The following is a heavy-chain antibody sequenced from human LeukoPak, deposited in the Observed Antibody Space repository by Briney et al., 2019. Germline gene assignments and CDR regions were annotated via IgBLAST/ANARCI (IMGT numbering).Heavy chain of an antibody. D-gene: IGHD2-2*01. CDR1: EFTFSDFS. V-gene: IGHV3-21*01. Sequence: GGSLRLSCEASEFTFSDFSMNWVRQAPGRGLEWISRISSSGSLINYADSVKGRFAISRDNAKNSMYLQMNSLRVDDTAVYYCVRGQGYCSDIRCSPGYYMDVWGKGTTVTVSS. CDR2: ISSSGSLI. J-gene: IGHJ6*03. CDR3: VRGQGYCSDIRCSPGYYMDV.